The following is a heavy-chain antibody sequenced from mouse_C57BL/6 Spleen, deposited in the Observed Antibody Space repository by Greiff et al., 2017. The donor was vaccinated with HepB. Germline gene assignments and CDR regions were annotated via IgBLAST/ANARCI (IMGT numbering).Heavy chain of an antibody. Sequence: VQLQQPGTELVKPGASVKLSCKASGYTFTSYWMHWVKQRPGQGLEWIGNINPSNGGTNYNEKFKSKATLTVDKSSSTAYMQLSSLTSEDSAVYYCARSLITTVVAFAYWGQGTLVTVSA. V-gene: IGHV1-53*01. CDR3: ARSLITTVVAFAY. J-gene: IGHJ3*01. D-gene: IGHD1-1*01. CDR2: INPSNGGT. CDR1: GYTFTSYW.